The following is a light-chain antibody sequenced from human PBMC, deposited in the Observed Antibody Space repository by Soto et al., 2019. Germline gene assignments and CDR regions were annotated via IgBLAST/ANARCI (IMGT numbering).Light chain of an antibody. V-gene: IGLV3-21*02. CDR2: DDS. Sequence: SYEITQPPSVSVAPGRTARITCGRTNIGSKSVHWDQQKPGQATVLVVYDDSDRPSGIPERFSGSTSAKKATLTISRVEAGQAADYYCQVWDSSSDHYVFGTGTKVTVL. CDR1: NIGSKS. CDR3: QVWDSSSDHYV. J-gene: IGLJ1*01.